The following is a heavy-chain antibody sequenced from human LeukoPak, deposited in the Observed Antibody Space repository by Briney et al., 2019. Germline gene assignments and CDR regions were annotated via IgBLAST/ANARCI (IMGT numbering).Heavy chain of an antibody. J-gene: IGHJ4*02. CDR3: ARDSLGDPTYYFDY. CDR2: ISYDGSNK. V-gene: IGHV3-30*04. CDR1: GFTFSSYA. D-gene: IGHD3-10*01. Sequence: RSLRLSCAASGFTFSSYAMHWVRQAPGKGLEWVAVISYDGSNKQYADSVRGRFTISRDNSKNTLYVQMNSLRAEDTAVYYCARDSLGDPTYYFDYWGQGTLVTVSS.